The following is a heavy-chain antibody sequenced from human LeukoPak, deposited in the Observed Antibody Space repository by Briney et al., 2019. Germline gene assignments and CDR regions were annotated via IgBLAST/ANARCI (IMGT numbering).Heavy chain of an antibody. CDR3: STGGGTHDY. D-gene: IGHD2-15*01. V-gene: IGHV3-15*01. J-gene: IGHJ4*02. Sequence: GGSLGLSCAASGLTLNNGWMSWVREAPGEGLEWVVRIRSRSADETTDYGAPVKGRFTISRDDSKHTLYLQMNSLKTEDTAVYYCSTGGGTHDYWGQGTLVTVSS. CDR1: GLTLNNGW. CDR2: IRSRSADETT.